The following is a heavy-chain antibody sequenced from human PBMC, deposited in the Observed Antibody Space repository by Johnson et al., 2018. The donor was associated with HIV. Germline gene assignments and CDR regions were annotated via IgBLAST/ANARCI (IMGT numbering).Heavy chain of an antibody. D-gene: IGHD3-10*01. V-gene: IGHV3-23*04. J-gene: IGHJ3*02. CDR2: ISGSGGST. CDR1: GFTFSSYD. CDR3: AKESAELLWFGESPCYGAFDI. Sequence: VQLVESGGGLVQPGGSLRLSCAASGFTFSSYDMSLVRQAPGKGLEWVSAISGSGGSTYYADSVKGRFTISSDNSKNTQYLQMNSLRAEDTAVYYCAKESAELLWFGESPCYGAFDIWGQGTMVTVSS.